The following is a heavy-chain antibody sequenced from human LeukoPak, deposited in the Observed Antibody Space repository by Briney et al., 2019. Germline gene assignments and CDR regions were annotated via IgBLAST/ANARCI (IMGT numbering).Heavy chain of an antibody. CDR3: ASTNITMVRGVILTSYYFDY. J-gene: IGHJ4*02. Sequence: SETLSLTCAVYGGSFSDYYWTWIRQPPGKGLEWIGYIHYSGSTYYNPSLKSRVTISVDTSKNQFSLKLSSVTAADTAVYYCASTNITMVRGVILTSYYFDYWGQGTLVTVSS. D-gene: IGHD3-10*01. CDR1: GGSFSDYY. V-gene: IGHV4-34*09. CDR2: IHYSGST.